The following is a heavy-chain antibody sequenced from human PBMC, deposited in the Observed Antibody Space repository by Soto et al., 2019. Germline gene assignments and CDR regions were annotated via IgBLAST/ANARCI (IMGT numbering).Heavy chain of an antibody. CDR1: GFTFTNYG. J-gene: IGHJ5*02. CDR2: ISYDGINK. V-gene: IGHV3-30*03. CDR3: ARGYSYGYIS. D-gene: IGHD5-18*01. Sequence: PGGSLRLSCAASGFTFTNYGFHWVRQAPGKGLEWVALISYDGINKYYTDSVKGRFTISRDNSENTIYMQMNSLRPEDTALYYCARGYSYGYISWGQGTLVTVSS.